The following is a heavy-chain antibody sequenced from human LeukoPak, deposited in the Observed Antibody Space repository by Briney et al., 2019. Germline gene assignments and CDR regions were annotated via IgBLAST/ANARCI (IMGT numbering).Heavy chain of an antibody. CDR1: GGTFSSYA. CDR2: IIPIFGTA. J-gene: IGHJ4*02. V-gene: IGHV1-69*13. Sequence: SVKVSCTASGGTFSSYAISWVRQAPGQGLEWMGGIIPIFGTANYAQKFQGRVTITADESTSTAYMELSSPRSEDTAVYYCARGTEYSGYDRDPYYFDYWGQGTLVTVSS. CDR3: ARGTEYSGYDRDPYYFDY. D-gene: IGHD5-12*01.